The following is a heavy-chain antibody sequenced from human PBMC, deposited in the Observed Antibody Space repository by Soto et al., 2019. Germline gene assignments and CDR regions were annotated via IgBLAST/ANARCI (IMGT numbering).Heavy chain of an antibody. J-gene: IGHJ6*02. D-gene: IGHD3-9*01. CDR3: ASSVLRYFDWLFETPHYYYYGMDV. V-gene: IGHV1-69*06. Sequence: GASVKVSCKASGGTFSSYAISWVRQAPGQGLEWMGGIIPIFGTANYAQRFQGRVTITADKSTSTAYMELSSLRSEDTAVYYCASSVLRYFDWLFETPHYYYYGMDVWGQGTTVTVSS. CDR2: IIPIFGTA. CDR1: GGTFSSYA.